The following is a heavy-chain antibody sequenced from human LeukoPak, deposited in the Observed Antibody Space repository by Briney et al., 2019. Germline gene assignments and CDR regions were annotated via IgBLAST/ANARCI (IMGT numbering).Heavy chain of an antibody. Sequence: GGSLRLSCAASGFNFNAYAMAWARQTPGKELEWVSHISRLDDNIFYADSVKGRFTISRDNSRNTLYLQMNSLIAEDTATYYCANWDGSYISGWYDFWGQGTLVTVSS. D-gene: IGHD6-19*01. V-gene: IGHV3-23*01. CDR3: ANWDGSYISGWYDF. CDR1: GFNFNAYA. CDR2: ISRLDDNI. J-gene: IGHJ5*01.